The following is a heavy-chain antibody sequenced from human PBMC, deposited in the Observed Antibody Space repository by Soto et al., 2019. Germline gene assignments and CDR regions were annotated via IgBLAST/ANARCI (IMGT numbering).Heavy chain of an antibody. CDR2: INPVESEK. CDR1: GFTFSNSW. J-gene: IGHJ4*02. CDR3: ARDPAWGSLDY. D-gene: IGHD7-27*01. Sequence: EVQLVESGGGLVQPGGSLRLSCAASGFTFSNSWMSWVRQAPGKGLEWAADINPVESEKYYVDSVKGRFTVSRDNAKNSLYLQMNSLRVEDTALYYCARDPAWGSLDYWGLGTLVTVSS. V-gene: IGHV3-7*01.